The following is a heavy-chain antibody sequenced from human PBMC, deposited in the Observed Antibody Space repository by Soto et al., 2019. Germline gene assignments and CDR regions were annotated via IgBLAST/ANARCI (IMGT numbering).Heavy chain of an antibody. CDR1: GGSISSYY. CDR3: AREIVSTMVRGVITPRWFDP. Sequence: SETLSLTCTVSGGSISSYYWSWIRQPPGKGLEWIGYIYYSGSTNYNPSLKSRVTISVDTSKNQFSLKLSSVTAADTAVYYCAREIVSTMVRGVITPRWFDPWGQGTLVTVPQ. D-gene: IGHD3-10*01. J-gene: IGHJ5*02. CDR2: IYYSGST. V-gene: IGHV4-59*01.